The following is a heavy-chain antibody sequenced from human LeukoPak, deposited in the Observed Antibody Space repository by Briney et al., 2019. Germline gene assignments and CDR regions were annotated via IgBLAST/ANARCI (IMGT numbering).Heavy chain of an antibody. CDR1: GYTFTSYA. D-gene: IGHD5-12*01. J-gene: IGHJ4*02. CDR3: ARVAGGYSGYGPFDY. CDR2: INAGNGNT. V-gene: IGHV1-3*01. Sequence: ASVKVSCKASGYTFTSYAMHWLRQAPGQRLEWMGWINAGNGNTGFAQKFQGRVTMTRNTSISTAYMELSSLRSEDTAVYYCARVAGGYSGYGPFDYWGQGTLVTVSS.